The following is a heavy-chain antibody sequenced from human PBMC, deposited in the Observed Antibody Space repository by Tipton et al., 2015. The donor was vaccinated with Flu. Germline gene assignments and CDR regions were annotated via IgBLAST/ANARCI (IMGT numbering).Heavy chain of an antibody. V-gene: IGHV1-8*01. CDR2: MNPNSGNT. CDR1: GYTFTSYD. Sequence: QLVQSGAEVKKPGASVKVSCKASGYTFTSYDINWVRQATGQGLEWMGWMNPNSGNTGYEQKFQGRVTMTRNTSISTAYMELSSLRSEDTAVYYCARTPESYDFWMGYLGYYYYYYGMDVWGQGTPVTVSS. D-gene: IGHD3-3*01. J-gene: IGHJ6*02. CDR3: ARTPESYDFWMGYLGYYYYYYGMDV.